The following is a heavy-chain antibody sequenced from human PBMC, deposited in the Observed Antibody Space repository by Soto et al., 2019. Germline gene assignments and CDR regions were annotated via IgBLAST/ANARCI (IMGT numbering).Heavy chain of an antibody. J-gene: IGHJ4*02. CDR1: GDSISTSNYY. Sequence: PSETLSLTCTVSGDSISTSNYYWSWIRQSPGKGLEWIGSVFYSGSSYYNPSLKSRVTISVDASRNQFSLRVNSVTAADTAVYYCASRKREEICSSGNCYFTYWGQGTLVTVS. V-gene: IGHV4-39*01. CDR3: ASRKREEICSSGNCYFTY. D-gene: IGHD2-2*01. CDR2: VFYSGSS.